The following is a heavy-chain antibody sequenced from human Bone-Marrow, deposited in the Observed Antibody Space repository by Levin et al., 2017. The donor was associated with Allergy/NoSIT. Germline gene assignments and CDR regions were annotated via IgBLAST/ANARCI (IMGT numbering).Heavy chain of an antibody. CDR3: ARSPRRYSVPGGFDL. V-gene: IGHV4-61*01. CDR1: GGSVSSGNYY. Sequence: PSETLSLTCTVSGGSVSSGNYYWSWIRQPPGKGLEWIAFLYSSGSRSYNPSLKSRVSISLDTSKNLVSLNLTSVTAADTAIYYCARSPRRYSVPGGFDLWGQGTLVTVSS. CDR2: LYSSGSR. D-gene: IGHD6-13*01. J-gene: IGHJ4*02.